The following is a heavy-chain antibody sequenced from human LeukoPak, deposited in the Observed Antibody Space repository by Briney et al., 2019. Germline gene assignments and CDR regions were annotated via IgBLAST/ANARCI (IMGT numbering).Heavy chain of an antibody. CDR1: SGTVSSYY. V-gene: IGHV4-59*08. Sequence: SETLSLTCTVSSGTVSSYYWSWIRQPPGLGLEGIGYIYYSGSTNYNPSLQSRVTISVDTSKNQFSLKLSSVTAADTAVYYCARGVAAAGTWWFDPWGQGTLVTVSS. J-gene: IGHJ5*02. D-gene: IGHD6-13*01. CDR3: ARGVAAAGTWWFDP. CDR2: IYYSGST.